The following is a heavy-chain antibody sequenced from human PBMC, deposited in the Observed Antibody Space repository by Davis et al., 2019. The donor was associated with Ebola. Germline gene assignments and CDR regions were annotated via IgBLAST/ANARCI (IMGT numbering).Heavy chain of an antibody. CDR1: GGSISSYY. CDR3: ARSSGSWHYFDY. V-gene: IGHV4-4*07. J-gene: IGHJ4*02. D-gene: IGHD1-26*01. Sequence: PGGSLRLSCTVSGGSISSYYWSWIRQPAGKGLEWIGRIYTSGSTNYNPSLKSRVTMSVDTSKNQFSLKLSSVTAADTAVYYCARSSGSWHYFDYWGQGTLVTVSS. CDR2: IYTSGST.